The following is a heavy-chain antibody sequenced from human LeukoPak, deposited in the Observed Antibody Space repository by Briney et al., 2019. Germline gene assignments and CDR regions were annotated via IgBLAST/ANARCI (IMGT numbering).Heavy chain of an antibody. Sequence: PSETLSLTCAVSGGSISSTNWWTWVCQPPGKGLEWIGEIYHTGGTNYNPSLKSRVTISVDKSRNQFSLKLSSVTAADTALYYCARNGGNSDLKYWGLGTLVTVSS. J-gene: IGHJ4*02. V-gene: IGHV4-4*02. CDR2: IYHTGGT. CDR1: GGSISSTNW. D-gene: IGHD4-23*01. CDR3: ARNGGNSDLKY.